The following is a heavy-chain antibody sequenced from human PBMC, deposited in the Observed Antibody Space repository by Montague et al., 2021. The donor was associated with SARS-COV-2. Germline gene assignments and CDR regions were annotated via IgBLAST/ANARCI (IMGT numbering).Heavy chain of an antibody. CDR3: AKGIAAAGIGFYYYYYGMDV. D-gene: IGHD6-13*01. Sequence: SLRLSCAASEFTFSYYAMHWVRQAPGKGLEWVSGISWNSGSIGYADSVXGLFTISRDNAKNSLYLQMNSLRAEDTALYYCAKGIAAAGIGFYYYYYGMDVWGQGTTVTVSS. CDR1: EFTFSYYA. V-gene: IGHV3-9*01. J-gene: IGHJ6*02. CDR2: ISWNSGSI.